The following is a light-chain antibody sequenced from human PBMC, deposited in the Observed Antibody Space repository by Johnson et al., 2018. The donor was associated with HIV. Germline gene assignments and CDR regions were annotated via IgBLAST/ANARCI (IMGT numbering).Light chain of an antibody. CDR2: ENN. CDR1: SSNIGNNY. J-gene: IGLJ1*01. V-gene: IGLV1-51*02. CDR3: ETWDFSLSAYV. Sequence: QSVLTQPPSMSATPGQKVTISCSASSSNIGNNYVSWYQQLPGTAPKLLIYENNKRPSGIPDRFSGSKSGTSATLGITGLQTGDEADYYCETWDFSLSAYVCGTGTKVTFL.